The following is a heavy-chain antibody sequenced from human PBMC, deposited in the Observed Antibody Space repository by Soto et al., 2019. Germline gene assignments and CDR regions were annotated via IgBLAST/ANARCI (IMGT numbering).Heavy chain of an antibody. J-gene: IGHJ6*02. D-gene: IGHD2-2*01. Sequence: QVQRVQSGAEVKKPGSSVKVSCKASGGTFSSYAISWVLQAPGQGLELMGGIIPISGTANYAQKFQGRVTITADESTRTVYMELSSLRSEDTAVYFCARSQGSSTSLDIYYYYYYGMDVWGQGTTVTVSS. CDR3: ARSQGSSTSLDIYYYYYYGMDV. V-gene: IGHV1-69*01. CDR2: IIPISGTA. CDR1: GGTFSSYA.